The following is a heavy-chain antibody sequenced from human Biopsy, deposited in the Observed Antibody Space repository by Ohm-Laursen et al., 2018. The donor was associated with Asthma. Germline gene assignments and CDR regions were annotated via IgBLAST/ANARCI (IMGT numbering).Heavy chain of an antibody. D-gene: IGHD4-17*01. Sequence: ASVKVSCKISGYILTDLSMHWVRQAPGQGLEWMGGHDHEEGGTVNARRFQGRVTMTEDTSTDTAYMELSSLSSDDTAVYFCASDFPKDYVRYNFQFWGQGTLVTVSS. V-gene: IGHV1-24*01. CDR1: GYILTDLS. CDR2: HDHEEGGT. CDR3: ASDFPKDYVRYNFQF. J-gene: IGHJ4*02.